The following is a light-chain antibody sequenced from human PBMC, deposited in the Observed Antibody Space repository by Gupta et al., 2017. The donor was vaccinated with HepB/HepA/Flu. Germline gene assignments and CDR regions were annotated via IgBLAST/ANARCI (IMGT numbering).Light chain of an antibody. J-gene: IGLJ1*01. Sequence: QSALTQPASVSGSPGQSITISCTRTSSDVGGYNYVSWYQQHPGKAPKVIIYNVSNRPSGVSNRFPGSKSGNTASLTISGLQAEDEADYYCSSYTSSSTSYVFGTGTKVTVL. CDR3: SSYTSSSTSYV. V-gene: IGLV2-14*01. CDR2: NVS. CDR1: SSDVGGYNY.